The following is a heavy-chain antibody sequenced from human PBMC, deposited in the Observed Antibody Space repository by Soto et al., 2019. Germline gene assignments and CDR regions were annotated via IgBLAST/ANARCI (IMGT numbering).Heavy chain of an antibody. D-gene: IGHD6-13*01. CDR1: GYTFTGYY. CDR2: INPNSGGA. J-gene: IGHJ4*02. CDR3: ARHQSRYGYSSSWYFYFDY. Sequence: ASVKVSCKASGYTFTGYYMHWVRQAPGQGLEWMGWINPNSGGANYAQKFQGWVTMTRDTSISTAYMELSRLRSDDTAVYYCARHQSRYGYSSSWYFYFDYWGQGTLVTVSS. V-gene: IGHV1-2*04.